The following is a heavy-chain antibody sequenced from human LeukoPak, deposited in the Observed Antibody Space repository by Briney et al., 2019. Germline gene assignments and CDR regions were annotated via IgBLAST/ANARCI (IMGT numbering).Heavy chain of an antibody. CDR3: VRAGIIGTTQDY. Sequence: SETLSLTCTVSGGSISSYYWSWIRQPPGKGLEWIGYLYHSGSTSYNPSLKSRVTISVDTSKNQFSLKLRSVTAADTAVYYCVRAGIIGTTQDYWGQGTLVTVSS. V-gene: IGHV4-59*01. CDR2: LYHSGST. D-gene: IGHD1-20*01. CDR1: GGSISSYY. J-gene: IGHJ4*02.